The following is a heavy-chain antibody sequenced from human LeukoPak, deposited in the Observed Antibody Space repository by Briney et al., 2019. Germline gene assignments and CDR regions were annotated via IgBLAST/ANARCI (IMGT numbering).Heavy chain of an antibody. CDR2: IYYSGST. D-gene: IGHD6-13*01. V-gene: IGHV4-39*01. Sequence: SETLSLTCTVSGGSTSSYYWGWIRQPPGKGLEGIGSIYYSGSTYYNPSLKSRVTISVDTSKNQFSLKLSSVTAADTAVYYCARHADVAAADYWGQGTLVTVSS. CDR1: GGSTSSYY. CDR3: ARHADVAAADY. J-gene: IGHJ4*02.